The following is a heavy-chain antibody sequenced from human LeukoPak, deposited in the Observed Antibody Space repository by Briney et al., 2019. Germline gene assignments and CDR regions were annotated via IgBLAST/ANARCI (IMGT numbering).Heavy chain of an antibody. J-gene: IGHJ5*02. D-gene: IGHD1-26*01. CDR2: FYSGGST. Sequence: PGGSLRLSCAASGFTVSSNYMSWVRQAPGKGLEWVSVFYSGGSTYYADSVKGRFTISRDNSKNTVYLQMNSLRAEATAVYYCARGPNYGSFSWGQGTLVTVSS. CDR3: ARGPNYGSFS. CDR1: GFTVSSNY. V-gene: IGHV3-53*01.